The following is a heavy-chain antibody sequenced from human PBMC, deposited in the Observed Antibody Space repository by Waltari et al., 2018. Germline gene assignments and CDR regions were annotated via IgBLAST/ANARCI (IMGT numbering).Heavy chain of an antibody. Sequence: QVQLQESGPGLVKPSQTLSLTCTVSGGSISSGGYYWSWIRQHPGKGLEWIGYIYHSGSTYYNPSLKSRVTISVDRSKNQFSLKLSSVTAADTAVYYCARGYVDTAMVYFDYWGQGTLVTVSS. J-gene: IGHJ4*02. CDR3: ARGYVDTAMVYFDY. CDR1: GGSISSGGYY. V-gene: IGHV4-31*03. CDR2: IYHSGST. D-gene: IGHD5-18*01.